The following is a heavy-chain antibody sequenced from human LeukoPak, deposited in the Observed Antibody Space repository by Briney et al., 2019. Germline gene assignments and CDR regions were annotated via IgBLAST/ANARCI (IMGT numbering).Heavy chain of an antibody. CDR2: ISSSDGSS. D-gene: IGHD2-2*01. CDR3: AKGGGYCSTAACYRSDH. J-gene: IGHJ4*02. CDR1: GFTFSTFA. Sequence: GGSLRLSCAASGFTFSTFAMTWVRQAPGKGLEWVSSISSSDGSSYYADSVKGRFTISRDNSVNTLYLQMNNLRAEDTAVYYCAKGGGYCSTAACYRSDHWGQGTQVTVSS. V-gene: IGHV3-23*01.